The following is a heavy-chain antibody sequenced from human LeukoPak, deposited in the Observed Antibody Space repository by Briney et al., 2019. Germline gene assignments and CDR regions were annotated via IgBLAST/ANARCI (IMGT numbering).Heavy chain of an antibody. J-gene: IGHJ3*01. CDR1: GGSISSYY. V-gene: IGHV4-59*13. CDR3: ARVRIGETSYDASDV. CDR2: IYITGST. Sequence: SETLSLTCTVSGGSISSYYWTWIRQPPGKGLEWIGDIYITGSTNYNPYLKRRVTMSVDTSKDQFSLRLSSVTAADTAVYYCARVRIGETSYDASDVWGLGTMVTVSS. D-gene: IGHD1-26*01.